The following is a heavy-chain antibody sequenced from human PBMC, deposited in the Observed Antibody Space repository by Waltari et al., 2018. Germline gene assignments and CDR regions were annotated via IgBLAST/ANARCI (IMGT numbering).Heavy chain of an antibody. D-gene: IGHD1-26*01. V-gene: IGHV1-46*01. Sequence: QVQLVQSGAEVKKPGASVKVSCKASGYTFTSYYMHWVRQAPGQGLEWMGIINPSGGSTSYAQKFQGRVTMTRDKATGTVDMELSSLGSEDTAVYYCARGGSAGSGSYSGASDWFDPWGQGTLVTVSS. J-gene: IGHJ5*02. CDR2: INPSGGST. CDR3: ARGGSAGSGSYSGASDWFDP. CDR1: GYTFTSYY.